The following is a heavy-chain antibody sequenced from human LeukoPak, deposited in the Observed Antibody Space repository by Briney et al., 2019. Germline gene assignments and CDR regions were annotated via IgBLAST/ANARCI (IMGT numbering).Heavy chain of an antibody. D-gene: IGHD6-13*01. CDR1: GFTFTSYA. CDR3: AKSVAAAGSFDY. J-gene: IGHJ4*02. CDR2: LSGSGGST. V-gene: IGHV3-23*01. Sequence: GGSLRLSCAASGFTFTSYAMTWVRQAPGKGLEWVSALSGSGGSTYYADSVKGRFTISRDNSKNTLYLQMNSLRADDTAVYYCAKSVAAAGSFDYWGQGTLVTVSS.